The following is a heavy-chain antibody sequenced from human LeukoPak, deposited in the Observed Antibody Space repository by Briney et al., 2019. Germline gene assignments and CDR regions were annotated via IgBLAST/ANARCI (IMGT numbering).Heavy chain of an antibody. CDR1: GFTFSNYA. D-gene: IGHD6-19*01. Sequence: PGGSLRLSCAASGFTFSNYAMNWVRQAPGKGLEWVSYISRSGSTIYYADSVKGRFSISRDNAKNSLHLQMNSLRAEDTAVYYCARGTVAGKAPYWGQGTLVTVSS. V-gene: IGHV3-48*01. CDR3: ARGTVAGKAPY. CDR2: ISRSGSTI. J-gene: IGHJ4*02.